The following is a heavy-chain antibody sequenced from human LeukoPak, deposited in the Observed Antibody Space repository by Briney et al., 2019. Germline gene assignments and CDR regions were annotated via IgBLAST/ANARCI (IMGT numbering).Heavy chain of an antibody. CDR2: IYYSGST. Sequence: SETLSLTCTVSGGSISSYYWSWIRQPPGKGLEWIGYIYYSGSTNYNPSLKSRVTILVDTSKNQFSLKLSSVTAADTAVYYCARTKTIAAAGNNWFDPWGQGTLVTVSS. D-gene: IGHD6-13*01. CDR3: ARTKTIAAAGNNWFDP. V-gene: IGHV4-59*08. J-gene: IGHJ5*02. CDR1: GGSISSYY.